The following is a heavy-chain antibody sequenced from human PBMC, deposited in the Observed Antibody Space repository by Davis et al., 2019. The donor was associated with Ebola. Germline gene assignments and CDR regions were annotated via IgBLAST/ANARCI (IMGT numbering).Heavy chain of an antibody. Sequence: SETLSLTCAVSGGSISSSNWWSWVRQPPGKGLEWIGEIYHSGSTNYNPSLKSRVTISVDKSENQFSLKLSSVTAADTAVYYCARGYSYGSRIFDYWGQGTLVTVSS. V-gene: IGHV4-4*02. D-gene: IGHD5-18*01. CDR2: IYHSGST. CDR1: GGSISSSNW. CDR3: ARGYSYGSRIFDY. J-gene: IGHJ4*02.